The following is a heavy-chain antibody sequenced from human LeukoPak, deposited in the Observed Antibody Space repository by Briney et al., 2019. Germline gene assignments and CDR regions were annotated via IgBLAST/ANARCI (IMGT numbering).Heavy chain of an antibody. CDR2: INHSGST. V-gene: IGHV4-34*01. D-gene: IGHD3-10*01. CDR3: ARGRPPMVRGVSPPNWFDP. Sequence: ASETLSLTCAVYGGSFSGYYWSWLRQPPGKGLEWIGEINHSGSTNYNPSLKSRVTISVDTSKNQFSLKLSSVTAADTAVYYCARGRPPMVRGVSPPNWFDPWGQGTLVTVSS. J-gene: IGHJ5*02. CDR1: GGSFSGYY.